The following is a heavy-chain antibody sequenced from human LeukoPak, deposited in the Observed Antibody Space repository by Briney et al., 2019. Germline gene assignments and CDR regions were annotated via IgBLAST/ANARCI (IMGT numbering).Heavy chain of an antibody. J-gene: IGHJ5*02. V-gene: IGHV4-59*01. CDR1: GGSISSYY. Sequence: PSETLSLTCTVSGGSISSYYWSWIRQPPGKGLEWIGYIYYSGSTNYNPSLKSRVTISVDTSKNQFSLKLSSVTAADTAVYYCARVYCSSTSCYWFDPWGQGTLVTVSS. CDR2: IYYSGST. D-gene: IGHD2-2*01. CDR3: ARVYCSSTSCYWFDP.